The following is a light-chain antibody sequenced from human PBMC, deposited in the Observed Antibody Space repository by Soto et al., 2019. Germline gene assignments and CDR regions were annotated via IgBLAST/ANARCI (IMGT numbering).Light chain of an antibody. J-gene: IGKJ1*01. Sequence: EIGMTQSLVTLSLSPGERATLSCRASQNVGSRYLAWYQQKPGKAPRLLIYGTSNRATGFPCRFSGSGSVTDFSLTISSLEPGDLAVYYCQQYGSSARTFGQGTKEEI. CDR3: QQYGSSART. V-gene: IGKV3-20*01. CDR2: GTS. CDR1: QNVGSRY.